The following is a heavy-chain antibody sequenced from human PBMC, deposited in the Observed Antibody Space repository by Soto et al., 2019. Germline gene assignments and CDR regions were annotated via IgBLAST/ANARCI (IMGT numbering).Heavy chain of an antibody. Sequence: QVQLVQSGAEVKKPGSSVKVSCNASGGACSSYAISWVRQAPGQGLEWMGGIIPIFGTANYAQKFQGRVTITADESTSTAYMELSSLRSEDTAVYYCASSVLAYCGCDCYSAPAFDYWGQGTLVTVSS. J-gene: IGHJ4*02. CDR3: ASSVLAYCGCDCYSAPAFDY. D-gene: IGHD2-21*02. V-gene: IGHV1-69*01. CDR2: IIPIFGTA. CDR1: GGACSSYA.